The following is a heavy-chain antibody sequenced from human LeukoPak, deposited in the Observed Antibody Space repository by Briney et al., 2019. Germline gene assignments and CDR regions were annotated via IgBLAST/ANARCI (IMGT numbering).Heavy chain of an antibody. CDR2: ISYDGSNK. D-gene: IGHD3-10*01. J-gene: IGHJ4*02. Sequence: GGSLRLSCAASGFTFSSYGMHWVRQALGKGLEWVAVISYDGSNKYYADSVKGRFTISRDNSKNTLYLQMNSLRAEDTAVYYCAKDSPSMVRGVIIPPGYWGQGTLVTVSS. V-gene: IGHV3-30*18. CDR1: GFTFSSYG. CDR3: AKDSPSMVRGVIIPPGY.